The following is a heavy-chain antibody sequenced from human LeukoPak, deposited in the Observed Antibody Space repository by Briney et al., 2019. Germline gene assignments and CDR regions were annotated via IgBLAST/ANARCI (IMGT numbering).Heavy chain of an antibody. CDR3: AKDRRRGYSPARYFDY. V-gene: IGHV3-23*01. Sequence: GGSLRLSCAASGFTFSSYAMSWVRQAPGKGLEWVSAISGSGDSTYYADSGKGRFTISRDNSKKTLYLQMNSLRAEDTAVYYCAKDRRRGYSPARYFDYWGQGTLVTVSS. CDR2: ISGSGDST. D-gene: IGHD5-18*01. J-gene: IGHJ4*02. CDR1: GFTFSSYA.